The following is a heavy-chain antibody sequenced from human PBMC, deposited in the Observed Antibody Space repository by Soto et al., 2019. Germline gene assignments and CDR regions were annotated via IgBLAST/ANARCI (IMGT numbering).Heavy chain of an antibody. V-gene: IGHV1-69*12. CDR2: IIPIFGTA. CDR1: GGTFSSYP. Sequence: QVQLVQSGAEVKKPGSSVKVSCKASGGTFSSYPITWVRQAPGQGLEWRGGIIPIFGTANYAQKFQGRVTITADESTSTAYMELSSLRSEDTGVYYCARECGSGSYRSDAMDAWGQGTSVTVSS. CDR3: ARECGSGSYRSDAMDA. D-gene: IGHD3-10*01. J-gene: IGHJ6*02.